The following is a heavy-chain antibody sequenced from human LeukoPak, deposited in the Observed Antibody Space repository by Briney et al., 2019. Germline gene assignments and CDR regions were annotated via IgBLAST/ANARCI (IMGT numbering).Heavy chain of an antibody. Sequence: GGSLRLSCAASGFTFSNVWMSWVRQAPGKGLEWVGRIKSKTDGGTTDYAAPVKGRFTISRDDSKNTLYLQMNSLKTEDTAVYYCTTEFNSGYSSGWPPFDYWGQGTLVTVSS. CDR1: GFTFSNVW. V-gene: IGHV3-15*01. CDR2: IKSKTDGGTT. D-gene: IGHD6-19*01. CDR3: TTEFNSGYSSGWPPFDY. J-gene: IGHJ4*02.